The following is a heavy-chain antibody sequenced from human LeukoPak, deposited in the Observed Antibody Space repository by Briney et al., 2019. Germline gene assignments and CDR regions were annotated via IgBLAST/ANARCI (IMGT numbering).Heavy chain of an antibody. CDR3: AREDNDAFDI. D-gene: IGHD2-15*01. J-gene: IGHJ3*02. CDR2: IWYDGSNK. V-gene: IGHV3-33*01. Sequence: GGSLRLSCAASGFTFSIYGMHWVRQAPGKGLEWVAVIWYDGSNKYYADSVKGRFTISRDNSKNTLYLQMNSLRVEDTAVYYCAREDNDAFDIWGQGTMVTVSS. CDR1: GFTFSIYG.